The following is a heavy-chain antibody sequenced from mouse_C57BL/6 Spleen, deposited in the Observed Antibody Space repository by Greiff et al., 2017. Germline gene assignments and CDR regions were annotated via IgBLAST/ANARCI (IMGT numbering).Heavy chain of an antibody. CDR1: GYSFTDYN. Sequence: VQLKESGPELVKPGASVKISCKASGYSFTDYNMNWVKQSNGKSLEWIGVINPNYGTTNYNQKFKGKATLTVDQSSSTAYMQLNSLTSEDSAVYYCARYYYSNLYAMDYWGQGTSVTVSA. V-gene: IGHV1-39*01. J-gene: IGHJ4*01. D-gene: IGHD2-5*01. CDR3: ARYYYSNLYAMDY. CDR2: INPNYGTT.